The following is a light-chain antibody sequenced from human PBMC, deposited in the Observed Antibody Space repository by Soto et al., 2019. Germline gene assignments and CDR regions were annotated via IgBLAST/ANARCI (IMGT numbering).Light chain of an antibody. CDR3: QQYYSYPLT. Sequence: AIRMTPSPSSFSASTGDRVTITCRARQGISSYLAWYQQKPGKAPKLLLYAASTLQSGVPSRFSGSGAGTDFTLTIICLQSEDFATYYCQQYYSYPLTFGGGNKVDVK. CDR2: AAS. V-gene: IGKV1-8*01. J-gene: IGKJ4*01. CDR1: QGISSY.